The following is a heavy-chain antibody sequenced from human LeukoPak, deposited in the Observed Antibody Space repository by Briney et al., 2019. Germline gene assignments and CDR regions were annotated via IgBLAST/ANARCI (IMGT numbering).Heavy chain of an antibody. V-gene: IGHV1-69*13. CDR3: ARPDGYNFRLDY. Sequence: SVKVSCKASGYTFTGYYLHWVRQAPGQGLEWMGGIIPIFGTANYAQKFQGRVTITADESTSKAYMELSSLRSEDTAVYYCARPDGYNFRLDYWGQGTLVTVSS. D-gene: IGHD5-24*01. CDR1: GYTFTGYY. J-gene: IGHJ4*02. CDR2: IIPIFGTA.